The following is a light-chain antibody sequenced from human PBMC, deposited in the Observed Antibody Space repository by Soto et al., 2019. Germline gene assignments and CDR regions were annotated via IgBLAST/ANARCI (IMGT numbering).Light chain of an antibody. J-gene: IGLJ2*01. CDR2: EVS. V-gene: IGLV2-14*01. CDR3: SSYTSSSFVV. CDR1: SSDVGGYNY. Sequence: QSALTQPAFVSGSPGQSITISCTGTSSDVGGYNYVSWYQQHPGKAPKLMIYEVSNRPSGVSNRFSGSKSGNTASLTISGLQAEDEADYYCSSYTSSSFVVFGGGTK.